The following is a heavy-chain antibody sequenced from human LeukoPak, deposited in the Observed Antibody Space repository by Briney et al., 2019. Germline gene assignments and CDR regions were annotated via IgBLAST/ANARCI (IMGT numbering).Heavy chain of an antibody. Sequence: ASVKVSCKVSGYTLTELSMHWVRQAPGKGREWRGGFDPEDGETIYAQKFQGRVTMTEDTSTDTAYMELSSLRSEDTAVYYCATALNYYYYMDVWGKGTTVTVSS. CDR3: ATALNYYYYMDV. V-gene: IGHV1-24*01. CDR2: FDPEDGET. CDR1: GYTLTELS. J-gene: IGHJ6*03.